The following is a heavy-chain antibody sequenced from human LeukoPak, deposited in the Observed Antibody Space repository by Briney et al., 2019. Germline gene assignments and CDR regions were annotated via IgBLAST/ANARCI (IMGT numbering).Heavy chain of an antibody. D-gene: IGHD6-13*01. J-gene: IGHJ4*02. Sequence: SETLSLTCTVSGGSMSSYYWSWIRQSPGKGLEWIGYIYYSGSTNYNPSLKSRVTISVDTSKNQFSLKLSSVTAVDTAVYYCARTPDSAAGTPWQMYFDSWGQGTLVTVSS. CDR3: ARTPDSAAGTPWQMYFDS. CDR1: GGSMSSYY. V-gene: IGHV4-59*01. CDR2: IYYSGST.